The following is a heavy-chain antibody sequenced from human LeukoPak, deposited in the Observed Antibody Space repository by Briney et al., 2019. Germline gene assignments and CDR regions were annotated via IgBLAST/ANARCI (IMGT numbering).Heavy chain of an antibody. J-gene: IGHJ6*02. CDR1: GGTFSSYA. CDR2: IIPIFGTA. V-gene: IGHV1-69*13. Sequence: ASVKVSCKASGGTFSSYAISWVRQAPGLGLEWMGGIIPIFGTANYAQKFQGRVTITADESTSTAYMELSSLRSEDTAVYYCARGPSIDYYYYGMDVWGQGTTVTVSS. CDR3: ARGPSIDYYYYGMDV. D-gene: IGHD2-15*01.